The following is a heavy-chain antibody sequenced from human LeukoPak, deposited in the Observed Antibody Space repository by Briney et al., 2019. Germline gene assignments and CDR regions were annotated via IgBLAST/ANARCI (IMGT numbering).Heavy chain of an antibody. CDR3: ARDIWVGARAGGAFDI. D-gene: IGHD1-26*01. V-gene: IGHV3-48*02. CDR1: GFTFSSYS. Sequence: GGSLRLSCAASGFTFSSYSMNWVRQAPGKGPEWVSYISSSSTIYYADSVKGRFTISRDNAKNSLYLQMNSLRDEDTAVYYCARDIWVGARAGGAFDIWGQGTMVTVSS. CDR2: ISSSSTI. J-gene: IGHJ3*02.